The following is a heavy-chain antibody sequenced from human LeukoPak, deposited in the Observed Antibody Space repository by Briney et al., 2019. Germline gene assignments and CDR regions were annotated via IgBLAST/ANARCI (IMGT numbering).Heavy chain of an antibody. V-gene: IGHV1-69*04. Sequence: SVKVSCKASGGTFSNYAINWVRQAPGQGLEWMGRLIPIRGLANYAQKFQGRVTITADKSTSTAYMELSSLRSGDTAVYYCARLGIITAAGSNDYWGQGTLVTVSS. CDR1: GGTFSNYA. D-gene: IGHD6-13*01. CDR2: LIPIRGLA. CDR3: ARLGIITAAGSNDY. J-gene: IGHJ4*02.